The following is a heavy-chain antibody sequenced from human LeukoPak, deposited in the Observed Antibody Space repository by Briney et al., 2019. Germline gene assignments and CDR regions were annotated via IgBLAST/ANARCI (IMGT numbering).Heavy chain of an antibody. CDR2: IYYSGST. D-gene: IGHD6-19*01. Sequence: SETLSLTCTVSGGSISSSSYYWGWIRQPPGKGLEWIGSIYYSGSTYYNPSLKSRVTISVDTSKNQFSLKLSSVTAADTAVYYCARFSVLRVAGNYYFDYWGQGTLVTVSS. V-gene: IGHV4-39*01. CDR3: ARFSVLRVAGNYYFDY. J-gene: IGHJ4*02. CDR1: GGSISSSSYY.